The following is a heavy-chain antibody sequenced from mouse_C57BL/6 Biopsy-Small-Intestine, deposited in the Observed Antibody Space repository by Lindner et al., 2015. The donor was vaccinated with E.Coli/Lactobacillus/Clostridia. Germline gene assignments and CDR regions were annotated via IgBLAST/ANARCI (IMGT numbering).Heavy chain of an antibody. D-gene: IGHD1-1*01. CDR2: ISSGSSYI. CDR1: GFTFTYYG. Sequence: VQLQESGGDLVKPGGSLKLSCAASGFTFTYYGMSWVRQTPDKRLEWVATISSGSSYIYYLDSVKGRFTISRDSAKNTLDLQMSSLRSEDTAMYYCARPSYYSGRDWYFDVWGTGTTVTVSS. V-gene: IGHV5-6*01. CDR3: ARPSYYSGRDWYFDV. J-gene: IGHJ1*03.